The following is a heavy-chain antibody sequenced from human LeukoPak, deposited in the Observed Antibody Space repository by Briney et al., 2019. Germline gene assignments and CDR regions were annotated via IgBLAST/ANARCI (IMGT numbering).Heavy chain of an antibody. Sequence: SETLSLTCTVSGGSITNLNYYWTWIRQPVGKRLEWIGRIYTSGGTDYNPSLKTRATLSVDKSKNQFSLNLASLTAPDTALYYCAGRGSNSGTFDVWGPGTFVTVSS. CDR3: AGRGSNSGTFDV. V-gene: IGHV4-61*02. CDR1: GGSITNLNYY. D-gene: IGHD4-23*01. J-gene: IGHJ3*01. CDR2: IYTSGGT.